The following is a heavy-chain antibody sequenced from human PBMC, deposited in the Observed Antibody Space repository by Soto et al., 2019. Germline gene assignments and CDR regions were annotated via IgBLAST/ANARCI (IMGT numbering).Heavy chain of an antibody. D-gene: IGHD3-22*01. V-gene: IGHV3-53*01. J-gene: IGHJ6*02. CDR2: IYSGGST. Sequence: EVQLVESGGGLIQPGGSLRLSCAASGFTVSSNYMSWVRQAPGKGLEWVSVIYSGGSTYYADSVKGRFTISRDNSKNPLHLQMNSLRAEDTAVYYCARDYYDSSGYYSVDVWGQGTTVTVSS. CDR3: ARDYYDSSGYYSVDV. CDR1: GFTVSSNY.